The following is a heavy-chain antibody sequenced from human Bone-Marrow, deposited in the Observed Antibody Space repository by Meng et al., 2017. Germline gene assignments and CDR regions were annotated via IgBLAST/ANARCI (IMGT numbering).Heavy chain of an antibody. CDR3: ARSTAVAALNWFDP. D-gene: IGHD6-19*01. Sequence: LHMPESRPRLSSPSATSALTCPVAGGSLSSSRYYWGGNRQPPRKVLERIGTIHYSGSINYNPSLKSRVTISVDTSKNQFSLQLTSLTAADTAVYYCARSTAVAALNWFDPWGQGTLVTVSS. CDR2: IHYSGSI. V-gene: IGHV4-39*07. CDR1: GGSLSSSRYY. J-gene: IGHJ5*02.